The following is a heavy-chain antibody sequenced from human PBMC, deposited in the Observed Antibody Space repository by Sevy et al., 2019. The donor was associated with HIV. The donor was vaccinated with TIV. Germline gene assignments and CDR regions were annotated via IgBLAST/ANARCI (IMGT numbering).Heavy chain of an antibody. V-gene: IGHV1-46*01. CDR2: INPSGGST. Sequence: ASVKVSCKASGYSFTSYEMEWVRQAPGQGLEWMGIINPSGGSTGYAQSFQDRVILTRDTSTDTVYMELNSLRSEDTAVYYCARLRSCGGDCYYFDYWGQGTLVTVSS. CDR3: ARLRSCGGDCYYFDY. D-gene: IGHD2-21*02. CDR1: GYSFTSYE. J-gene: IGHJ4*02.